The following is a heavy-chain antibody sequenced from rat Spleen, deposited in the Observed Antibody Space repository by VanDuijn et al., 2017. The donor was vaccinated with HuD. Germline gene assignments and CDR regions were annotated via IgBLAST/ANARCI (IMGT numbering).Heavy chain of an antibody. CDR3: TTDPLNPHY. V-gene: IGHV5-20*01. D-gene: IGHD1-11*01. J-gene: IGHJ2*01. Sequence: EVQLVESGGGLVQPGRSMKLSCAASGFTFSNYDMAWVRQAPTKGLEWVASISYDGSSTYYRDSVKGRFTISRDNAKSTLYLQMDSLRSEDTATYYCTTDPLNPHYWGQGVMVTVSS. CDR1: GFTFSNYD. CDR2: ISYDGSST.